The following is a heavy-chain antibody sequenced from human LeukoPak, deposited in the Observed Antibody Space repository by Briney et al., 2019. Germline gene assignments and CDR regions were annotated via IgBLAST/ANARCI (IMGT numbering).Heavy chain of an antibody. CDR1: GFSITSYY. V-gene: IGHV4-59*01. CDR2: IHYSGST. Sequence: SETLSLTCTVPGFSITSYYGSWIRQPPGKGLEWIGLIHYSGSTTYNPSLKSRVTISIDTSKNQFSLQLSSVTAADTAVYYCARDIREVGATHYFDYWGQGTLVTVTS. D-gene: IGHD1-26*01. J-gene: IGHJ4*02. CDR3: ARDIREVGATHYFDY.